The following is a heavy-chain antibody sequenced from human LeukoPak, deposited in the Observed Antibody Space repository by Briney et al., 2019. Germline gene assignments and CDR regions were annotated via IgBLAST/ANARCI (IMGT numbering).Heavy chain of an antibody. D-gene: IGHD6-13*01. V-gene: IGHV4-61*02. J-gene: IGHJ4*02. CDR2: IYTSGST. CDR1: GGSISSGSYY. Sequence: SETLSLTCTVSGGSISSGSYYWSWLRQPAGKGLEWIGRIYTSGSTNYNPSPKNRVTISVATSKNPFSLKVSSVTVAETAVYYCVRENSNWYVDYWGQGTLVTVSS. CDR3: VRENSNWYVDY.